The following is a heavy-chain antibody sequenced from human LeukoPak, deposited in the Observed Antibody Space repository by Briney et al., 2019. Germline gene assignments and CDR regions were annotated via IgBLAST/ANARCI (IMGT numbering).Heavy chain of an antibody. J-gene: IGHJ6*02. D-gene: IGHD2-2*01. CDR3: ARSSLSRGSYGMDV. Sequence: SVKVSCKASGYTFTYRYLHWVRQAPGPALEWMGWITPFNGNTNYAQKFQDRVTITRDRSMSTAYMELSSLRSEDTAMYYCARSSLSRGSYGMDVWGQGTTVTVSS. V-gene: IGHV1-45*02. CDR1: GYTFTYRY. CDR2: ITPFNGNT.